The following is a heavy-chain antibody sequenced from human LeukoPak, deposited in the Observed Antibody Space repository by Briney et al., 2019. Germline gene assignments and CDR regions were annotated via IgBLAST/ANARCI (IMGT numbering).Heavy chain of an antibody. V-gene: IGHV3-74*01. D-gene: IGHD2-21*02. CDR3: ARDGGDCYFDY. J-gene: IGHJ4*02. CDR1: GFTFSDFW. Sequence: GGSLRLSCAASGFTFSDFWMHWVRQAPGKGLVWVSRINSGGTVTNYADSVKGRFTISRDNSKNTLYLQMNSLRAEDTAVYYCARDGGDCYFDYWGQGTLVTVSS. CDR2: INSGGTVT.